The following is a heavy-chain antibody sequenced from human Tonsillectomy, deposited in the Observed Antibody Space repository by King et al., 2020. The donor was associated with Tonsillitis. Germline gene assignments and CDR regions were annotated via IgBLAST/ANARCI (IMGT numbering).Heavy chain of an antibody. D-gene: IGHD6-13*01. V-gene: IGHV3-21*01. CDR1: GFTLSAYT. CDR2: VGLSGSNI. CDR3: ARGIAAPDPFDF. J-gene: IGHJ4*02. Sequence: VQLVESGGGLVKPGRSLRLSCAASGFTLSAYTMNWVRQAPGKGLEWVSSVGLSGSNIYYADSVKGRFAISRDNAKNSLFLQMNSLGAEDTAVYYCARGIAAPDPFDFWGQGTLVTVSS.